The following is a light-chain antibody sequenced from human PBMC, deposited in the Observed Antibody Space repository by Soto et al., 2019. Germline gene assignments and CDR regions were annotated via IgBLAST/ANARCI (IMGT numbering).Light chain of an antibody. CDR3: QQYNSYSRT. V-gene: IGKV1-5*03. Sequence: DIQMTQSPSTLSASVGDRVTITCRASQSISTWLAWYQQKPGKAPKLLIYKASNLGGGVPSRFSGSGSGTEFSLTISSLQPDDFATYYCQQYNSYSRTFGQGTKQQIK. CDR1: QSISTW. CDR2: KAS. J-gene: IGKJ1*01.